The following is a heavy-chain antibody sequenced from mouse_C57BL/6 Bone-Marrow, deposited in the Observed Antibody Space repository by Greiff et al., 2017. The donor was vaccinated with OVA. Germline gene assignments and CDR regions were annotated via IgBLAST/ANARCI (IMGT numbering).Heavy chain of an antibody. CDR1: GFTFSDYY. CDR2: INYDGSST. J-gene: IGHJ1*03. Sequence: EVHLVESEGGLVQPGSSMKLSCTASGFTFSDYYMAWVRQVPEKGLEWVANINYDGSSTYYLDSLKSRFIISRDNAKNILYLQMSSLKSEDTATYYCARDGDGNWYFDVWGTGTTVTVSS. V-gene: IGHV5-16*01. CDR3: ARDGDGNWYFDV. D-gene: IGHD2-1*01.